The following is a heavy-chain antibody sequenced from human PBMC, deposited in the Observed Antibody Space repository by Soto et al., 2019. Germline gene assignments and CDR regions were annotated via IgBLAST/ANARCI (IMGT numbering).Heavy chain of an antibody. D-gene: IGHD1-26*01. CDR1: GGSLTSEGYY. Sequence: SEALSLTCTVSGGSLTSEGYYWSWIRQLPGKGLEWIGYIYYSGSIFYNPFLKSRASISAHSSKRQFSLKLSSVTAADTAVYYCARSRLWEQHFDSWGQGILSPSPQ. CDR3: ARSRLWEQHFDS. CDR2: IYYSGSI. V-gene: IGHV4-31*03. J-gene: IGHJ4*02.